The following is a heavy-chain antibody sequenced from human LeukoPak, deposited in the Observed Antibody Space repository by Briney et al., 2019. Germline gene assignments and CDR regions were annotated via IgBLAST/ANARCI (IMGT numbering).Heavy chain of an antibody. CDR1: GFTFSSYE. D-gene: IGHD3-22*01. CDR3: ARETYYYDSSGYPDY. Sequence: PGGSLRLSCAASGFTFSSYEMNWVRQAPGKGLEWVSYISSSGSTIYYADSVKGRFTISRDNAKNSLYLQMNSLRAEDTAVYYCARETYYYDSSGYPDYWAQGTLVTVSS. CDR2: ISSSGSTI. J-gene: IGHJ4*02. V-gene: IGHV3-48*03.